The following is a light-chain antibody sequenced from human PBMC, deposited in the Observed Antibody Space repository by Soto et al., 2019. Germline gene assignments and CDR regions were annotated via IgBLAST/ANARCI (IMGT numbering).Light chain of an antibody. CDR3: QQRSNWPPLIT. J-gene: IGKJ3*01. V-gene: IGKV3-11*01. CDR2: DAS. Sequence: EIVLPQSPATLSLSPGERATLSCRASPSVSSYLAWYQQKPGQAPRLLIYDASNRATGIPARFSGSGSGTDFTLTISSLEPEDFAVYYCQQRSNWPPLITFGPGTKVDIK. CDR1: PSVSSY.